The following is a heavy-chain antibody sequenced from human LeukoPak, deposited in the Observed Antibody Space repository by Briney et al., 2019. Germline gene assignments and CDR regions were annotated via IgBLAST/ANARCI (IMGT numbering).Heavy chain of an antibody. CDR1: GYSISSGYY. CDR2: IYHSGST. J-gene: IGHJ5*02. CDR3: ARLIAVAGTGDYFNWFDP. D-gene: IGHD6-19*01. V-gene: IGHV4-38-2*01. Sequence: PSETLSLTCAVSGYSISSGYYWGWIRQPPGKGLEWIGSIYHSGSTYYNPSLKSRVTISVDTCKNQFSLKLSSVTAADTAVYYCARLIAVAGTGDYFNWFDPWGQGTLVTVSS.